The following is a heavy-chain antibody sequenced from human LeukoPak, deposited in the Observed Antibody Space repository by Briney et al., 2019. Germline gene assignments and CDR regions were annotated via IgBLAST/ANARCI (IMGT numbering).Heavy chain of an antibody. V-gene: IGHV3-48*03. CDR2: ISSSGSTI. Sequence: GGSLRLSCAASGFTFSSYEMNWVRQVPGKGLEWVSYISSSGSTIYYADSVKGRFTISRDNAKNSLYLQMNSLRAEDTAVYYCARSPTGSGWYYFDYWGQGTLVTVSS. D-gene: IGHD6-19*01. J-gene: IGHJ4*02. CDR3: ARSPTGSGWYYFDY. CDR1: GFTFSSYE.